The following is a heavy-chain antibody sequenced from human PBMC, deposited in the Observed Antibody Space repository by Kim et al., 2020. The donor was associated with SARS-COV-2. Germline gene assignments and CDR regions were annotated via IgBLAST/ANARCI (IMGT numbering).Heavy chain of an antibody. Sequence: ADSEKGRFTISRDNAKNSLYLQMNSLRAEDTAVYYCARPPIYGSGSYADYWGQGTLVTVSS. J-gene: IGHJ4*02. CDR3: ARPPIYGSGSYADY. V-gene: IGHV3-11*04. D-gene: IGHD3-10*01.